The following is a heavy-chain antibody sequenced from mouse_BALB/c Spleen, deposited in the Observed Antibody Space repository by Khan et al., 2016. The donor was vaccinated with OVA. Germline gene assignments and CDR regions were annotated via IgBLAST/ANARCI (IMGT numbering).Heavy chain of an antibody. J-gene: IGHJ2*01. CDR1: SYSITSDYA. CDR3: ARIYGGDFDY. V-gene: IGHV3-2*02. D-gene: IGHD1-1*01. CDR2: ISYSGNT. Sequence: VQLKESGPGLVKPSQSLSLTCTVTSYSITSDYAWNWIRQFPGNKLEWMGFISYSGNTNYNPSLKSRFSITRDTSKNQFFLQLNSVTTEDTATYYCARIYGGDFDYWGQGTTLTVSS.